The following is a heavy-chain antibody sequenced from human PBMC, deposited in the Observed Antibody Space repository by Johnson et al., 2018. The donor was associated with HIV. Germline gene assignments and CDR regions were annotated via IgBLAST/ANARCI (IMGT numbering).Heavy chain of an antibody. V-gene: IGHV3-30*04. J-gene: IGHJ3*02. D-gene: IGHD1-14*01. Sequence: VQLVESGGGLVQPGGSLRLSCAASGFTFSSYAMHWVRQAPGKGLEWVAVISYDGSNKYYADSVKGRFTISRDNSKNTLYLQMNSLRAEDTALYYCTRVLGTINRYKKIDAFDIWGQGTMVTVSS. CDR1: GFTFSSYA. CDR2: ISYDGSNK. CDR3: TRVLGTINRYKKIDAFDI.